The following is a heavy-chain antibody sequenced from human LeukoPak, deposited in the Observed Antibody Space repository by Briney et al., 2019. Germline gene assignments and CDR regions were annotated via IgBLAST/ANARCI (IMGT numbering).Heavy chain of an antibody. D-gene: IGHD6-19*01. J-gene: IGHJ4*02. Sequence: PGGSLRLSSAASGFTFGGFAMHWVRQAPVRGLEWVSLVTGGGTTYYADSVRGRFTISRDNSKNSLYLQMNTLRTEDTAFYYCAKDTGSGWDFDSWGQGTLVTVSS. CDR2: VTGGGTT. CDR1: GFTFGGFA. CDR3: AKDTGSGWDFDS. V-gene: IGHV3-43*02.